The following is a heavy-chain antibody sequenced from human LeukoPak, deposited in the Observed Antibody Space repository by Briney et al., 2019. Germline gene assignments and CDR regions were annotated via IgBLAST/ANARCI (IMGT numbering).Heavy chain of an antibody. CDR1: GGSISSYY. Sequence: SETLSLTCTVSGGSISSYYWSWIRQPPGKGREWIGYIYYSGSTNYDPSLKSRVTISVDTSKNQFSLKLSSVTAADTAVYYCARHGVGATRVHFDYWGQGTLVTVSS. D-gene: IGHD1-26*01. J-gene: IGHJ4*02. CDR3: ARHGVGATRVHFDY. V-gene: IGHV4-59*08. CDR2: IYYSGST.